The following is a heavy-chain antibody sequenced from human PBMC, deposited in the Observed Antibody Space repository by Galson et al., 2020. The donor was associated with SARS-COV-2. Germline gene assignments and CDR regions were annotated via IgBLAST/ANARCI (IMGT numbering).Heavy chain of an antibody. CDR2: IYYSGST. J-gene: IGHJ1*01. CDR3: ARDQVPAGAYYDFWSGYYSYCQH. V-gene: IGHV4-61*08. D-gene: IGHD3-3*01. CDR1: GGSISSGGYY. Sequence: SETLSLTCTVSGGSISSGGYYWSWIRQHPGKGLEWIGYIYYSGSTNYNPSLKSRVTISVDTSKNQFSLKLSSVTAADTAVYYCARDQVPAGAYYDFWSGYYSYCQHWGQGTLVTVSS.